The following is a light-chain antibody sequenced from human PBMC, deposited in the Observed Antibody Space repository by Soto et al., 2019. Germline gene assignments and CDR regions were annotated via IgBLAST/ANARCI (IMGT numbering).Light chain of an antibody. CDR1: SSNIGNNY. J-gene: IGLJ1*01. CDR2: DNN. Sequence: QSLLTQPPSVSAAPGQKVTISCSGSSSNIGNNYVSWYQQLPGTAPKLLIYDNNKRPSGIPDRFSGSKSGTSATLGITGLQGGGGANFYWGTWDSALGAFYVLGTGTRDTVL. V-gene: IGLV1-51*01. CDR3: GTWDSALGAFYV.